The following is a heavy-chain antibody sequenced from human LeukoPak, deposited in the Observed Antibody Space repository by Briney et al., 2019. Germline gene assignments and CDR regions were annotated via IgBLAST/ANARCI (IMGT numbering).Heavy chain of an antibody. J-gene: IGHJ4*02. CDR2: INPNSGGT. CDR3: ARSLPSWPASMYYFDY. CDR1: RYTFTGYY. Sequence: ASVKVSCEASRYTFTGYYMHWVRQAPGQGLEWMGRINPNSGGTNYAQKFQGRVTMTRDTSISTAYMELSRLRSGDTAVYYCARSLPSWPASMYYFDYWGQGTLVTVSS. D-gene: IGHD2-2*01. V-gene: IGHV1-2*06.